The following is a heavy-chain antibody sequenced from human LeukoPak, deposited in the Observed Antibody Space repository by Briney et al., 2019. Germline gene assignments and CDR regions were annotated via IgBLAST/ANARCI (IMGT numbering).Heavy chain of an antibody. V-gene: IGHV4-34*01. J-gene: IGHJ4*02. CDR1: GGSISSYY. CDR3: ARVSAYGDSDSFDY. D-gene: IGHD4-17*01. Sequence: SETLSLTCTVSGGSISSYYWSWIRQPPGKGLEWIGEINHSGSTNYNPSLKSRVTISVDTSKNQFSLKLSSVTAADTAVYYCARVSAYGDSDSFDYWGQGTLVTVSS. CDR2: INHSGST.